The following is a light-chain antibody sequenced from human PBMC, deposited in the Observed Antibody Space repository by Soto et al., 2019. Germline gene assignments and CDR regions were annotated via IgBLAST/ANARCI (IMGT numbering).Light chain of an antibody. Sequence: QSALTQPASVSGSPGQSITISCTGASGDVGIYNFVSWYQLHPGKAPKLIIYEVTKRPSGASNRFSGSKSGNTASLTISGLQAEDEADYYCSSYAGGSTFVFGIGTKLTVL. CDR1: SGDVGIYNF. J-gene: IGLJ1*01. V-gene: IGLV2-23*02. CDR3: SSYAGGSTFV. CDR2: EVT.